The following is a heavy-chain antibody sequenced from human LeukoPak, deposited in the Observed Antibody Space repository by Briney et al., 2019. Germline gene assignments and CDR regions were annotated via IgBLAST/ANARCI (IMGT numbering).Heavy chain of an antibody. J-gene: IGHJ2*01. V-gene: IGHV3-74*01. Sequence: GGSLRLSCEASEFTLKDYWMHWVRPGPGKGLVWVSRINSDGSSANYADSVRGRFTISRDKAKNTLYLQMNSLRAEDTAVYYCARGSPTPNSRYFDLWGRGTLVTVSS. CDR3: ARGSPTPNSRYFDL. CDR1: EFTLKDYW. CDR2: INSDGSSA. D-gene: IGHD4-11*01.